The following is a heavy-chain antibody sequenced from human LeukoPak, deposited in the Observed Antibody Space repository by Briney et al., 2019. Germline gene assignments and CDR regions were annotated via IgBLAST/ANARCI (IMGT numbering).Heavy chain of an antibody. V-gene: IGHV3-43*01. D-gene: IGHD3-10*01. J-gene: IGHJ4*02. CDR1: GFTFSSYT. CDR3: AKDISPASFGGPDY. CDR2: ISWDGGST. Sequence: PGGSLRLSCAASGFTFSSYTMNWVRQPPGKGLEWVSLISWDGGSTYYADSVKGRFTISRDNSKNSLYLQMNSLRTEDTALYYCAKDISPASFGGPDYWGQGPLVTVSS.